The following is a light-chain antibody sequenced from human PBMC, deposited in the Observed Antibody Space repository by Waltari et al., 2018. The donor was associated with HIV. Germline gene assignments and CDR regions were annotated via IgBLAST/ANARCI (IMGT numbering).Light chain of an antibody. CDR2: DVR. J-gene: IGLJ1*01. V-gene: IGLV2-11*01. Sequence: QSALTQPRSVSGSPGQSVTISCTGTSSDVGGSNYVSWYQQHPGKAPKLMIYDVRKRPAGVPVRFSGSKSGNTASLTISGLQAEDEADYYCCSYAGSYTYVFGTGTKVTVL. CDR1: SSDVGGSNY. CDR3: CSYAGSYTYV.